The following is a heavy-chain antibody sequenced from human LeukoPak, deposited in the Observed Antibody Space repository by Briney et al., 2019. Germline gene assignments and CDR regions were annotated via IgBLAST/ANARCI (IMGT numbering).Heavy chain of an antibody. D-gene: IGHD2-21*01. J-gene: IGHJ6*03. CDR3: ARDRYVSSVVLSGSYYYYMDV. CDR2: IYYSGST. V-gene: IGHV4-39*07. CDR1: GGSISSSSYY. Sequence: SETLSLTCTVSGGSISSSSYYWGWIRQPPGKGLEWIGSIYYSGSTYYNPSLKSRVTISVDTSKNQFSLKLSSVTAADTAVYYCARDRYVSSVVLSGSYYYYMDVWGKGTTVTVSS.